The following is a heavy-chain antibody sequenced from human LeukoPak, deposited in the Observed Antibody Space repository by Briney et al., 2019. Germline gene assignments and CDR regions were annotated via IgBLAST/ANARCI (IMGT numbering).Heavy chain of an antibody. D-gene: IGHD6-6*01. Sequence: PSETLSLTCTVSGYSISSGYYWGWIQQPPGKGLEWIGSIYHSGSTYYNPSLKSRVTISVDTSKNQFSLKLSSVTAADTAVYYCARVDRSSGGYYYYMDVWGKGTTVTVSS. CDR1: GYSISSGYY. CDR2: IYHSGST. J-gene: IGHJ6*03. V-gene: IGHV4-38-2*02. CDR3: ARVDRSSGGYYYYMDV.